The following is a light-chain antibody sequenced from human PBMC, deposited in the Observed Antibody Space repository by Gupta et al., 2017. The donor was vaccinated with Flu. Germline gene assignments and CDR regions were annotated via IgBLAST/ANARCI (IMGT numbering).Light chain of an antibody. CDR2: WAS. Sequence: LGERSTIEGKTSQTARYTANNKRYLAWYQHRKGQPPRMLIYWASIRASGVPDRFSGSGSGTDFTLTISSRQAEDVAVSYCQQFYNNHPYSFGQGTKLEIK. CDR1: QTARYTANNKRY. CDR3: QQFYNNHPYS. J-gene: IGKJ2*01. V-gene: IGKV4-1*01.